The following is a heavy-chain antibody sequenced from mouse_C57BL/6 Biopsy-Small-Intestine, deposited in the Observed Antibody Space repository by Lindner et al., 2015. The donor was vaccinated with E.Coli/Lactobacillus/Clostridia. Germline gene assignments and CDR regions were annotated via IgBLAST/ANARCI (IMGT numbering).Heavy chain of an antibody. Sequence: VQLQESGPGLVKPSQSLSLTCSVTGYSITSGYYWNWIRQFPGNKLEWMGYISYDGRNDYHPSLKNRISITRDTSKNQFFLKLNSVTTVDTATYFCAGGTVLRWSSWFTYWGQGTLVTVSA. J-gene: IGHJ3*01. CDR1: GYSITSGYY. CDR2: ISYDGRN. CDR3: AGGTVLRWSSWFTY. D-gene: IGHD1-1*02. V-gene: IGHV3-6*01.